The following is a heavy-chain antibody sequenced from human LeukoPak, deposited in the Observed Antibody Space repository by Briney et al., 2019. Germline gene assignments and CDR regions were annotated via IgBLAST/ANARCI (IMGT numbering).Heavy chain of an antibody. V-gene: IGHV4-31*03. D-gene: IGHD2/OR15-2a*01. J-gene: IGHJ4*02. Sequence: PSETLSLTCTVSGGFISSGGYSWSWIRQHPGKGLEWIGYIYYSGSTYYNPSLKSRVTISVDTSKNQFSLKLSSVTAADTALYYCARAYFFDHWGQGTLVTVSS. CDR1: GGFISSGGYS. CDR3: ARAYFFDH. CDR2: IYYSGST.